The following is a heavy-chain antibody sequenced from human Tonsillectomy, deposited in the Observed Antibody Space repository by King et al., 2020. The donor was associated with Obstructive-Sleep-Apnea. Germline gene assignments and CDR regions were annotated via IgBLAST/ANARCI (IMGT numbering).Heavy chain of an antibody. V-gene: IGHV4-4*02. CDR1: GDSISSTNW. CDR2: IHHSGST. Sequence: VQLQESGPGLVKPSGTLSLTCAVPGDSISSTNWWSWVRQPPGKGLRWIGEIHHSGSTNYNPSLKSRVTISVDKSKNQFSLKLTSVTAADTAVYYCARVTWRPYYYGMDVWGQGTTVTVSS. CDR3: ARVTWRPYYYGMDV. J-gene: IGHJ6*02. D-gene: IGHD5-24*01.